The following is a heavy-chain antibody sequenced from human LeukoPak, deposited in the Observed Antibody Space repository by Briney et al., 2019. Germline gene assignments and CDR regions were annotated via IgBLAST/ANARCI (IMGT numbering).Heavy chain of an antibody. J-gene: IGHJ5*02. D-gene: IGHD3-10*01. CDR3: AKDSRVRGAPSYVAPQLNGFDP. V-gene: IGHV3-23*01. CDR1: GFTFSSYA. Sequence: PGGSLRLSCAASGFTFSSYAMSWVRQAPGKGLEWVSAISGSGGSTYYADSVKGRFTISRDNSKNTLYLQMNSLRAEDTAVYYCAKDSRVRGAPSYVAPQLNGFDPGGQETLVTVSS. CDR2: ISGSGGST.